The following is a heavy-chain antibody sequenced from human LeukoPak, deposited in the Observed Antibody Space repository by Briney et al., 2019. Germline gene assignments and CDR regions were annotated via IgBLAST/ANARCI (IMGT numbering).Heavy chain of an antibody. V-gene: IGHV4-34*01. CDR1: GGSFSGYY. CDR2: IYYSGST. D-gene: IGHD4-17*01. CDR3: ARHHFDYGEDY. J-gene: IGHJ4*02. Sequence: SETLSLTCAVYGGSFSGYYWSWIRQPPGKGLEWIGSIYYSGSTYYNPSLKSRVTISVDTSKNQFSLKLSSVTAADTAVYYCARHHFDYGEDYWGQGTLVTVSS.